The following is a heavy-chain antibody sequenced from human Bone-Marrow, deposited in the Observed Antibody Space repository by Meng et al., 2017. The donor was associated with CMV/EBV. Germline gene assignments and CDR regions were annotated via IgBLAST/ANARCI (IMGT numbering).Heavy chain of an antibody. CDR2: IWYDGSNK. D-gene: IGHD3-10*01. Sequence: GGSLRLSCAASGFTFSSYGMHWVRQAPGKGLEWVAVIWYDGSNKYYADSVKGRFTISRDNSKNTLYLQMNSLRAEDTAVYYCAKDRGQPRVIDYWGQGTLVTVSS. CDR3: AKDRGQPRVIDY. V-gene: IGHV3-33*06. J-gene: IGHJ4*02. CDR1: GFTFSSYG.